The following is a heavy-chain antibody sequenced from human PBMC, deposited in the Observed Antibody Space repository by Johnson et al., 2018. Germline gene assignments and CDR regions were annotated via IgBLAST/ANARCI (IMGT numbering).Heavy chain of an antibody. CDR1: GFTFRKYS. CDR3: PKDRWEGTTGDAFDI. V-gene: IGHV3-23*04. J-gene: IGHJ3*02. Sequence: VQLVESGGGLVQXGGSLRLSCAASGFTFRKYSMSWVRQAPGRGLEWVSTIRGSDDSTYYADSVTGRFTISRDKSENTLYLQMNSLRAEDTAIYYCPKDRWEGTTGDAFDIWGQGTMVTVSS. D-gene: IGHD1/OR15-1a*01. CDR2: IRGSDDST.